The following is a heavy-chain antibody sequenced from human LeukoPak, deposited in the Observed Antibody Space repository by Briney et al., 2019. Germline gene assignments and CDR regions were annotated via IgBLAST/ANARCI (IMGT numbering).Heavy chain of an antibody. Sequence: GGSLRLSCAASGFTFSSYGMHWVRQAPGKGLEWVGVIWYDGSNKYYADSVKGRFTISRDNSKNTLYLQMNSLRAEDTAVYYCAKGLNYYDSSGYQDAFDIWGQGTMVTVSS. D-gene: IGHD3-22*01. CDR1: GFTFSSYG. CDR3: AKGLNYYDSSGYQDAFDI. J-gene: IGHJ3*02. CDR2: IWYDGSNK. V-gene: IGHV3-33*06.